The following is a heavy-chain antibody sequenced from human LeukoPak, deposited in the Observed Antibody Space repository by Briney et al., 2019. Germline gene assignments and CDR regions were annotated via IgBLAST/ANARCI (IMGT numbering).Heavy chain of an antibody. V-gene: IGHV3-53*01. CDR2: IYSGGST. Sequence: GGSLRLSCAASGFTVSSNYMSWVRPAPGKGLEWVSVIYSGGSTYYADSVKGRFTISRDNSKNTLYLQMNSLRAEDTAVYYCARSGDILTGYSYYFDYWGQGTLVTVSS. CDR3: ARSGDILTGYSYYFDY. D-gene: IGHD3-9*01. J-gene: IGHJ4*02. CDR1: GFTVSSNY.